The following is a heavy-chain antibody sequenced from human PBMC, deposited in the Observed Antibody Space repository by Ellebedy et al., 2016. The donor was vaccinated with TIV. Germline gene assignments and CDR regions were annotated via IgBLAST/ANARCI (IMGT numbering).Heavy chain of an antibody. CDR1: GFTFSSYA. D-gene: IGHD3-10*01. CDR3: ARDRASHPNY. CDR2: ISYDGSNK. Sequence: GESLKISCAASGFTFSSYAMHWVRQAPGKGLEWMAVISYDGSNKYYADSVKGRFTISRDNSKNTLYLQMNSLRAEDTAVYYCARDRASHPNYWGQGTLVTVSS. J-gene: IGHJ4*02. V-gene: IGHV3-30-3*01.